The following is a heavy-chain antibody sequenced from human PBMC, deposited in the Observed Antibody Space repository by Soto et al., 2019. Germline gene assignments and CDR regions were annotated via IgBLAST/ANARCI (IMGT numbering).Heavy chain of an antibody. V-gene: IGHV1-18*01. Sequence: SLKVSCKASGYTFTNDGISWVRQAPVQGPEWMGWISAYNGNTNYAQKLQGRVTMTTDTSTSTAYMELRSLRSDDTAMYYCARDLLGTEPESAFDFWGQGTMVTVSS. CDR2: ISAYNGNT. J-gene: IGHJ3*01. CDR3: ARDLLGTEPESAFDF. CDR1: GYTFTNDG. D-gene: IGHD3-16*01.